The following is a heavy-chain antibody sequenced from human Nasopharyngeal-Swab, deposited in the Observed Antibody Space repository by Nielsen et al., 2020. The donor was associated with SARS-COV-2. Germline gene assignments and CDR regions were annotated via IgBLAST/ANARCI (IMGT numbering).Heavy chain of an antibody. CDR3: AIAAIDQHFDL. CDR1: GYIFNDHF. Sequence: ASVKVSCKAPGYIFNDHFIHWVRQAPGQGLEWMGIINPSGTSTTHAQRFQGRVTMTRDTSTSTVHMELSSLRSGDTAVYYCAIAAIDQHFDLWGPGTLVTVSS. D-gene: IGHD5-24*01. V-gene: IGHV1-46*02. CDR2: INPSGTST. J-gene: IGHJ4*02.